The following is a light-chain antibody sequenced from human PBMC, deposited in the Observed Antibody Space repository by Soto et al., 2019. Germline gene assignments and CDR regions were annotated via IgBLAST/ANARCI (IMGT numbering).Light chain of an antibody. Sequence: QSVLTQPPSVSGAPGQRVTISCTGSSSNIGAGHDVHWYQQLPGTAPKLLIYGNTNRPSGVPDRFSGSKSGTSASLAITGLQAADEADYDCQSYDSSLSNSYVIFGGGTKLTVL. CDR2: GNT. V-gene: IGLV1-40*01. CDR1: SSNIGAGHD. CDR3: QSYDSSLSNSYVI. J-gene: IGLJ2*01.